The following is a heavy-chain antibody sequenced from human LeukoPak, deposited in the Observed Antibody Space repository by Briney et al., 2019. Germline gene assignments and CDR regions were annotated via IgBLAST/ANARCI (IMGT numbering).Heavy chain of an antibody. CDR1: GDSISIGGYY. CDR2: IYYSGIT. Sequence: PSQTLSLTCTLSGDSISIGGYYCSWIRQHPGKGLEWIGYIYYSGITYYNPSLKSRVTISVDTSKNQFSLKLSSVTAADTDVYYCARGTTVTTFDYWGEGTLGTVSS. J-gene: IGHJ4*02. V-gene: IGHV4-31*03. D-gene: IGHD4-17*01. CDR3: ARGTTVTTFDY.